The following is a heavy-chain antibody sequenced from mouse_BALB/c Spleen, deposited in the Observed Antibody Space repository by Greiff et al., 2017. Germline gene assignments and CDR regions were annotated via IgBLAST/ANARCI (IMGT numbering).Heavy chain of an antibody. CDR1: GFTFSSYA. Sequence: EVMLVESGGGLVKPGGSLKLSCAASGFTFSSYAMSWVRQTPEKRLEWVATISSGGSYTYYPDSVKGRFTISRDNAKNTLYLQMSSLRSEDTAMYYCARGNYGNYARYFDYWGQGTTLTVSS. D-gene: IGHD2-1*01. CDR2: ISSGGSYT. CDR3: ARGNYGNYARYFDY. J-gene: IGHJ2*01. V-gene: IGHV5-9-1*01.